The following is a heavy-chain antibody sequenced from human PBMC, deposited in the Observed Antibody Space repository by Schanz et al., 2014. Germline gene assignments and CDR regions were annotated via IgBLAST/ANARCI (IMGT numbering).Heavy chain of an antibody. J-gene: IGHJ4*02. Sequence: QVQLAESGGGVVQPGRSLRLSCSASGFTFSTYAMSWARQTPGKGLEWVAIIWYDGSNKYYADSVKGRFTISRDNSKNTLFLQMSSLRAEDTAVYYCARDGDFDYWGQGTLVTVSS. CDR3: ARDGDFDY. CDR2: IWYDGSNK. V-gene: IGHV3-33*08. CDR1: GFTFSTYA.